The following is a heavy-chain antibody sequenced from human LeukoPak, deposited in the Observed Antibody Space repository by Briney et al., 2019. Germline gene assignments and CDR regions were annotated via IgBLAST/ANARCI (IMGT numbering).Heavy chain of an antibody. CDR2: IYYSGST. D-gene: IGHD3-10*01. V-gene: IGHV4-39*07. J-gene: IGHJ4*02. Sequence: SETLSLTCTVSGGSISSSSYYWGWIRQPPGKGLEWLGSIYYSGSTYYNPSLKSRVTISVDTSKNQFSLKLSSVTAADTAVYYCAIDSNLLGLGSLWFGELYRPFDYWGQGTLVTVSS. CDR3: AIDSNLLGLGSLWFGELYRPFDY. CDR1: GGSISSSSYY.